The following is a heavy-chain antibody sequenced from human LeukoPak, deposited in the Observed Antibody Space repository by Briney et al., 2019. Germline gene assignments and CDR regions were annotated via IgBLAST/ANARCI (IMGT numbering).Heavy chain of an antibody. CDR3: ARGSTYSSSPRLINFDC. CDR2: INHSGST. CDR1: GYSISSGYY. D-gene: IGHD6-6*01. J-gene: IGHJ4*02. Sequence: SETLSLTCTVSGYSISSGYYWSWIRQPPGKGLEWIGEINHSGSTNYNPSLKSRVTISVDTSKNHFSLKLNSVTAADTAVYYCARGSTYSSSPRLINFDCWGQGTLVTVSS. V-gene: IGHV4-38-2*02.